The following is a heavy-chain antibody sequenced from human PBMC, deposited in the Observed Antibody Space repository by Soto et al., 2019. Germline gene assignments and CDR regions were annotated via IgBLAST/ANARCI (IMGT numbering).Heavy chain of an antibody. CDR1: GYTFPNHG. V-gene: IGHV1-18*01. D-gene: IGHD3-10*01. CDR2: ISAYKTNI. J-gene: IGHJ4*02. Sequence: ASVEVSCEXSGYTFPNHGITWVRPAPGQGLEWMGWISAYKTNIKYAQKFQGRVTLTTDTSTRKAYMELRSLRSDDTAMHYCARDLDGSGDYYTDFWGQGTLVTVSS. CDR3: ARDLDGSGDYYTDF.